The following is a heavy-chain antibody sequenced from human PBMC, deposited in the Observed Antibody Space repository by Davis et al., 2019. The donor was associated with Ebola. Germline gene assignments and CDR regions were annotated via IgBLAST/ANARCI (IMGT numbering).Heavy chain of an antibody. D-gene: IGHD3-3*01. CDR3: VRPNYDFWSGYSGDAFDI. V-gene: IGHV3-74*01. CDR1: GFTFSSYW. CDR2: INRDGSST. Sequence: GESLKISCAASGFTFSSYWMHWVRQAPGKGLVWVSRINRDGSSTNYADSVKGRFTISRDNGKNTLYLQMNSLRAEDTAVYYCVRPNYDFWSGYSGDAFDIWGQGTMVTVSS. J-gene: IGHJ3*02.